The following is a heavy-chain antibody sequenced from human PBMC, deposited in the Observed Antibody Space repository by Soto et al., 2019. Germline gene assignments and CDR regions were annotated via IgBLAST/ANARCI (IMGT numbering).Heavy chain of an antibody. J-gene: IGHJ4*02. Sequence: RASVKVSCKASGGTFSSYAISWVRQAPGQGLEWMGGIIPIFGTANYAQKFQGRVTITADESTSTAYMELSSLRSEDTAVYYCARDRGYSYGLKYFDYWGQGTLVTVSS. V-gene: IGHV1-69*13. CDR2: IIPIFGTA. CDR3: ARDRGYSYGLKYFDY. D-gene: IGHD5-18*01. CDR1: GGTFSSYA.